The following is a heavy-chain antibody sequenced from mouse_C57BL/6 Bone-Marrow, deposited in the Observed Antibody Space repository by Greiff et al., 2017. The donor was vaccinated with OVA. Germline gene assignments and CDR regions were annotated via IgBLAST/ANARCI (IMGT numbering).Heavy chain of an antibody. Sequence: EVQLQQSGPELVKPGASVKISCKASGYTFTDYYMNWVKQSHGKSLEWIGDINPNNGGTSYNQKFKGKATLTVDKSSSTAYMELRSLTSEDSAVYYCARIYYGSRWTFAYWGQGTLVTVSA. CDR2: INPNNGGT. D-gene: IGHD1-1*01. CDR1: GYTFTDYY. V-gene: IGHV1-26*01. J-gene: IGHJ3*01. CDR3: ARIYYGSRWTFAY.